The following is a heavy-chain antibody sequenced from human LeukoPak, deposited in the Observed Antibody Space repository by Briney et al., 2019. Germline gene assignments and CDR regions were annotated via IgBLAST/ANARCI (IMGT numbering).Heavy chain of an antibody. CDR1: GYTFTSYY. D-gene: IGHD6-13*01. J-gene: IGHJ4*02. Sequence: ASVKVSCKASGYTFTSYYMQWVRQAPGQGLEWMGIIDPSGGSTSYAQKFQGRVTMTRDTSTSTVYMYLSSLRSEDTAVYYCARDNTAAGPFDYWGQGSLVTVSS. V-gene: IGHV1-46*01. CDR2: IDPSGGST. CDR3: ARDNTAAGPFDY.